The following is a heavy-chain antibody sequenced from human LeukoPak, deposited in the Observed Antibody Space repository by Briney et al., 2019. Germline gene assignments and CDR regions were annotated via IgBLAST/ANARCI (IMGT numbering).Heavy chain of an antibody. Sequence: GGSLRLSCAASGFTFSRYEMNWVRQAPGKGLEWVSYISSSGSTIYYADSVKGRFTISRDNAKNSLHLQMNSLRAEDTAVYYCARRGDVGYYGSGDSYYFDYWGQGTLVTVSS. V-gene: IGHV3-48*03. CDR1: GFTFSRYE. CDR2: ISSSGSTI. J-gene: IGHJ4*02. CDR3: ARRGDVGYYGSGDSYYFDY. D-gene: IGHD3-10*01.